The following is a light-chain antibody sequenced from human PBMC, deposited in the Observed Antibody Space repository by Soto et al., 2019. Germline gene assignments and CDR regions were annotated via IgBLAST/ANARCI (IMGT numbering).Light chain of an antibody. CDR2: EDN. Sequence: SYELTQPPSVSVSPGQTASITCSGDRLGAKYVCWYQQKPGQSPILVMYEDNKRPSGIPERFSGSNSGNTATLTISVTQPMDEADYYCQAWDNSVIFGGGTQLTVL. CDR1: RLGAKY. J-gene: IGLJ2*01. CDR3: QAWDNSVI. V-gene: IGLV3-1*01.